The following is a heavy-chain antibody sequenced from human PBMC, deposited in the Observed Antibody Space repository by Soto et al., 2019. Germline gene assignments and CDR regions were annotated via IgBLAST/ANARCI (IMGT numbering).Heavy chain of an antibody. V-gene: IGHV4-30-4*01. J-gene: IGHJ6*02. D-gene: IGHD3-3*01. CDR2: IHYSGST. CDR3: ASVRLLGGFFGMDV. CDR1: GGSISSDNYY. Sequence: QVQLQESGPGLVKPSQTLSLNCTVSGGSISSDNYYWSWIRQPPGKSREWIGYIHYSGSTYYNPSLESRISRSVDTSKDQFSLKLSSVTAADTAVYYCASVRLLGGFFGMDVWGQGTTVTVSS.